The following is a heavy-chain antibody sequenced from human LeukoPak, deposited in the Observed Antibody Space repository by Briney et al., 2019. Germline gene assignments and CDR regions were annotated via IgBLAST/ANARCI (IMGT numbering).Heavy chain of an antibody. CDR2: TYYRSKWYT. CDR1: GDSVSTNTAA. V-gene: IGHV6-1*01. J-gene: IGHJ4*02. D-gene: IGHD2-15*01. Sequence: SQTLSLTCAISGDSVSTNTAAWNWIRQSPSRGLEWLGRTYYRSKWYTDYAVSVKSRITINPDTSKNQFSLQLNSVTPEDTAVYFCARDGWPAFDYWGQGTLVTVSS. CDR3: ARDGWPAFDY.